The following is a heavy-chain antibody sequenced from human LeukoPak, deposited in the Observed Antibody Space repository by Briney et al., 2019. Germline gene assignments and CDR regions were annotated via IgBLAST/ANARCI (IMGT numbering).Heavy chain of an antibody. J-gene: IGHJ4*02. CDR2: IKQDGSEK. D-gene: IGHD3-10*01. V-gene: IGHV3-7*01. CDR1: GFTFTSYW. CDR3: ARVRRYYGSGTSFDY. Sequence: PGGSLRLSCVASGFTFTSYWMSWVRQAPGKGLEWVANIKQDGSEKSYVDSVKGRFTISRDNTENSLYLQMNSLRAEDTAVYYCARVRRYYGSGTSFDYWGQGTLVTVSS.